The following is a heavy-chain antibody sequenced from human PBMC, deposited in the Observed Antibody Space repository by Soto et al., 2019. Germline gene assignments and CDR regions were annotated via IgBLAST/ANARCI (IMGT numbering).Heavy chain of an antibody. Sequence: PGGSLRLSCPVSALTVSRTQMSWVRQAPGKGLQWVSDIYSGGSTYYANAVTGRFTISRDISENKVYLELEKLTVDDTAVYYCARARGNDWYSDYWGQGTMVTVSS. CDR1: ALTVSRTQ. CDR3: ARARGNDWYSDY. V-gene: IGHV3-53*01. J-gene: IGHJ4*02. CDR2: IYSGGST. D-gene: IGHD2-21*02.